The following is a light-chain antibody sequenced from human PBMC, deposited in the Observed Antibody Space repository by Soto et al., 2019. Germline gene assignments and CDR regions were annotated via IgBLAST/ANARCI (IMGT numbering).Light chain of an antibody. Sequence: DIQMTQSPSSLSASVGDRVTITCRASQSIRGYLNWYLQKPGKAPKLLIYAASTLQSGVPSRFSCSGSGTDFTLTISSLQAEDFATYYCQQTNIAPHTFGQGTRLEIK. J-gene: IGKJ5*01. CDR2: AAS. V-gene: IGKV1-39*01. CDR3: QQTNIAPHT. CDR1: QSIRGY.